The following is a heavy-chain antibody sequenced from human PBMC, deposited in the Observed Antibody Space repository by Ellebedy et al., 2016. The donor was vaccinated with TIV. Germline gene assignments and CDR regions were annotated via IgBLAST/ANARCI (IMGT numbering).Heavy chain of an antibody. J-gene: IGHJ2*01. CDR1: GYTFTRYA. V-gene: IGHV7-4-1*02. CDR3: ARGAAAGFFWYFDL. CDR2: INTNTGNP. D-gene: IGHD6-13*01. Sequence: AASVKVSCKASGYTFTRYAMNWVRQPPGHGLEWLGWINTNTGNPTYAQGFTGRFVFSLDTSVSTAYLQISSLKAEDTAVYYCARGAAAGFFWYFDLWGRGTLVTVSS.